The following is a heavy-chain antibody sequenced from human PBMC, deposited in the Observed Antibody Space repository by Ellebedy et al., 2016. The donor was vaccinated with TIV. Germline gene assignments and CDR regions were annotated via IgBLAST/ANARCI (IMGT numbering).Heavy chain of an antibody. CDR3: ARESHYYGVDV. CDR2: INNSGSA. J-gene: IGHJ6*02. V-gene: IGHV4-34*01. Sequence: SETLSLXXAVYAGSFSRYVWTWIRQPPGKVLEWIGEINNSGSANYNPSLKSRVTISIDTSKNQFSLKLTSVTAADTAVYYCARESHYYGVDVWGQGTTVIVSS. CDR1: AGSFSRYV.